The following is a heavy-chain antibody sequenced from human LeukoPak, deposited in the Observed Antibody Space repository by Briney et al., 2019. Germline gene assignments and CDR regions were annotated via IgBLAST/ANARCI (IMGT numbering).Heavy chain of an antibody. CDR1: GFTFSSYA. CDR2: IIPIFGTA. D-gene: IGHD2-15*01. CDR3: ARPSVVVAASGAFDI. V-gene: IGHV1-69*05. Sequence: GGSLRLSCAASGFTFSSYAISWVRQAPEQGLEWMGRIIPIFGTANYAQKFQGRVTITTDESTSTAYMELSSLRSEDTAVYYCARPSVVVAASGAFDIWGQGTMVTVSS. J-gene: IGHJ3*02.